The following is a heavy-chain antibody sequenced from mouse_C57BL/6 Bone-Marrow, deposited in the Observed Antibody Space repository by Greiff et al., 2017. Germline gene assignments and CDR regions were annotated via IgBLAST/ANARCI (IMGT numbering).Heavy chain of an antibody. CDR2: IYPRRGNT. J-gene: IGHJ1*03. CDR3: ARDGYYSWYFDV. D-gene: IGHD2-3*01. V-gene: IGHV1-81*01. CDR1: GYTFTSYG. Sequence: QVQLQQSGAELARPGASVQLSCKASGYTFTSYGISWVKQRTGQGLEWIGEIYPRRGNTSYNEKFKGKATLTADKSSSTAYMELRSLTSEDSAVYFWARDGYYSWYFDVWGTGTTVTVSS.